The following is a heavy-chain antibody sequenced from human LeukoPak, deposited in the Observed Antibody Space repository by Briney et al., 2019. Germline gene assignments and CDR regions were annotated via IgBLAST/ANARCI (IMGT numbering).Heavy chain of an antibody. D-gene: IGHD5-18*01. CDR1: GFTFSSYA. CDR3: AKGGDSYGSSYFDY. Sequence: GGSLRLSCAASGFTFSSYAMSWVRQAPGKGLEWVSAISGSGGSTYYAGSVKGRFTISRDNSKNTLYLQMNSLRAEDTAVYYCAKGGDSYGSSYFDYWGQGTLVTVSS. J-gene: IGHJ4*02. CDR2: ISGSGGST. V-gene: IGHV3-23*01.